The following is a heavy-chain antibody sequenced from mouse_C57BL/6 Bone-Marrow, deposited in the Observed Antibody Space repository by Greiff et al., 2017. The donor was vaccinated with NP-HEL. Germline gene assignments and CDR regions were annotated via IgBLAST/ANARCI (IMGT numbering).Heavy chain of an antibody. CDR3: ARGWLLDY. J-gene: IGHJ2*01. CDR1: GFTFSSYA. CDR2: ISDGGSYT. D-gene: IGHD2-3*01. Sequence: EVKLVESGGGLVKPGGSLKLSCAASGFTFSSYAMSWVRQTPEKRLEWVATISDGGSYTYYPDNVKGRFTISRDNAKNNLYLQMSHLKSEDTAMYYCARGWLLDYWGQGTTLTVSS. V-gene: IGHV5-4*03.